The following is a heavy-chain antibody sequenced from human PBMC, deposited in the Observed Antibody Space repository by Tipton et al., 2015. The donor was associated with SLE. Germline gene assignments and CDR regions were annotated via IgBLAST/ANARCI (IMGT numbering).Heavy chain of an antibody. D-gene: IGHD3-10*01. CDR3: AKDSRYGSGSYQGGIDV. CDR1: GFTFNRYW. Sequence: GSLRLSCAASGFTFNRYWMHWVRLAPGKGLMWVSFISWDGGSTYYADAVKGRFTISRDNSKKSLYLQMNSLRAEDTALYYCAKDSRYGSGSYQGGIDVWGQGTTVTVSS. CDR2: ISWDGGST. J-gene: IGHJ6*02. V-gene: IGHV3-43D*04.